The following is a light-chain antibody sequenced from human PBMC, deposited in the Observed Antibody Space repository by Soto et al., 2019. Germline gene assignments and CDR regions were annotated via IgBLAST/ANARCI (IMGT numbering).Light chain of an antibody. J-gene: IGLJ3*02. V-gene: IGLV6-57*01. CDR3: QSYDSTIWV. CDR2: NFN. CDR1: SGTIASYY. Sequence: NFMLTQPHSVSESPGKTVTISCTRSSGTIASYYVQWYQQRPGSSPTTVIYNFNQRPSGVPDRFSGSIDSSSNSASLTISGLKTEDEADYYCQSYDSTIWVFGGGTKLTVL.